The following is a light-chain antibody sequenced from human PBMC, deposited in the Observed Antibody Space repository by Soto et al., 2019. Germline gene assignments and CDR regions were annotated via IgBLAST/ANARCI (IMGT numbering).Light chain of an antibody. CDR2: TAS. J-gene: IGKJ1*01. Sequence: DIQMTQSPSSLSASAGGRVTITCRASQGISNYLAWYQQRPGKVPKLLIYTASTLQSGVPSRFSGSGSGAEFTLTISSLQPEDVATYYCQKSNSAPWTFGQGTKV. CDR1: QGISNY. CDR3: QKSNSAPWT. V-gene: IGKV1-27*01.